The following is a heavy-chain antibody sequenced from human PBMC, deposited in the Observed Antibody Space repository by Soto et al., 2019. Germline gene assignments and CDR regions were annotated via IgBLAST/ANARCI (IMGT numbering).Heavy chain of an antibody. CDR3: ARREIQGPIDY. Sequence: QVQLQESGPGLVKPSDTLSLTCAVSGYSISSSNWWGWFRHPPGKGLEWIRYIYYSGTTYYNPSLKSRVTMSVDTSKNQFSLKLTSVTAVDTAVYYCARREIQGPIDYWGQGTLVTVSS. V-gene: IGHV4-28*01. J-gene: IGHJ4*02. D-gene: IGHD1-26*01. CDR2: IYYSGTT. CDR1: GYSISSSNW.